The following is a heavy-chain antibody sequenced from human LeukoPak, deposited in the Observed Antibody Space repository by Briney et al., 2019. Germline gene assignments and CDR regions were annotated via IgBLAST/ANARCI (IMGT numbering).Heavy chain of an antibody. CDR2: INHSGST. J-gene: IGHJ5*02. CDR1: GGSFSGYY. Sequence: SETLSLTCAVYGGSFSGYYWSWIRQPPGKGLEWIGEINHSGSTNYNPSLKSRVTISVDTSKNQFSLKLSSVTAADTAVYYCASEQRGSGWYGWFDPWGQGTLVTVSS. V-gene: IGHV4-34*01. D-gene: IGHD6-19*01. CDR3: ASEQRGSGWYGWFDP.